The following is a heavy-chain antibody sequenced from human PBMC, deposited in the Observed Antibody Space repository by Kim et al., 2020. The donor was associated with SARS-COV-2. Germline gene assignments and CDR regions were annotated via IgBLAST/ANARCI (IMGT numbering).Heavy chain of an antibody. J-gene: IGHJ5*02. CDR2: ISSSSSYI. CDR1: GFTFSSYS. Sequence: GGSLRLSCAASGFTFSSYSMNWVRQAPGKGLEWVSSISSSSSYIYYADSVKGRFTISRDNAKNSLYLQMNSLRAEDTAVYYCARDLTPVWQQLAGDWFDPWGQGTLVTVSS. CDR3: ARDLTPVWQQLAGDWFDP. D-gene: IGHD6-13*01. V-gene: IGHV3-21*01.